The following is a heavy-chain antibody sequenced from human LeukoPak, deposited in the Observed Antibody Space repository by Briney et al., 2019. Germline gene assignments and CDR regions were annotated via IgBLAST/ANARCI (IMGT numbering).Heavy chain of an antibody. J-gene: IGHJ3*02. CDR1: GFTFSDYY. V-gene: IGHV3-11*01. D-gene: IGHD3-22*01. CDR3: ARDFWPYYYESSGSDAFDI. Sequence: PGGSLRLSCAASGFTFSDYYMSWIRQAPGKGLEWVSYISSSGSTIYYADSVKGRFTISRDNAKNSLYLQMNSLRAEDTAVYYCARDFWPYYYESSGSDAFDIWGQGTMVTVSS. CDR2: ISSSGSTI.